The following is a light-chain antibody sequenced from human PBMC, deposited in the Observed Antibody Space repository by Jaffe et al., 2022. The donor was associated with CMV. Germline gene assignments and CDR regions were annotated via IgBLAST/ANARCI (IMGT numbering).Light chain of an antibody. CDR3: GTWDSSLPHWV. CDR2: ENS. J-gene: IGLJ3*02. V-gene: IGLV1-51*02. CDR1: SSNIGNNY. Sequence: QSVLTQPPSVSAAPGQKVTISCSGSSSNIGNNYVSWYQQLPGTAPKLLIYENSKRPSGIPDRFSGSKSGTSATLGITGLQTGDEADYYCGTWDSSLPHWVFGGGTKLTVL.